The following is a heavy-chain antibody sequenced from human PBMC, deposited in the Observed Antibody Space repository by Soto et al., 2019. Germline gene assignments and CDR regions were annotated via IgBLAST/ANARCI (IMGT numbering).Heavy chain of an antibody. Sequence: PGESLKISCKGSGYSFSSYWIAWVRQMPGKGLEWMGIIYAGGSDTRYNPSFQGHVTISVDRSINTAYLQWSSLKVSDTAMYYCARTHYDVLTGYSSGVGVWGQGTTVTVSS. CDR2: IYAGGSDT. V-gene: IGHV5-51*01. CDR3: ARTHYDVLTGYSSGVGV. CDR1: GYSFSSYW. D-gene: IGHD3-9*01. J-gene: IGHJ6*02.